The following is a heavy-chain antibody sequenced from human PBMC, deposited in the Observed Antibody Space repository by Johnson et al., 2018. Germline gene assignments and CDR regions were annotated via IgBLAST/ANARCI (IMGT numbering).Heavy chain of an antibody. CDR2: ITGGSSTI. V-gene: IGHV3-48*02. CDR1: GFTFSTYS. Sequence: VQLVQSGGGLVQPGGSLRLSCAASGFTFSTYSMNWVRQAPGKGLEWVSYITGGSSTIYYAGSVKGRFTISRDNAKNSLYLQMNSLRDEDTAVYYCARDWSGSWQHDAFDIWGQGTMVTVSS. J-gene: IGHJ3*02. CDR3: ARDWSGSWQHDAFDI. D-gene: IGHD1-26*01.